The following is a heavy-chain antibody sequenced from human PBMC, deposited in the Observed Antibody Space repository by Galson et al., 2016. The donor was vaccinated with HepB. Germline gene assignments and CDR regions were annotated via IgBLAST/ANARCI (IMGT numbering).Heavy chain of an antibody. D-gene: IGHD4-23*01. Sequence: SLRLSCAVSGFTFSSYSMGWVRQAPGKGLEWVSYITSSSSTIYYADSVKGRFTISRDNAKNSLYLQMNSLRDEDTAVYYCARESYYGGNSLDQYYFDYWGQGTLVTVSS. CDR2: ITSSSSTI. V-gene: IGHV3-48*02. CDR1: GFTFSSYS. J-gene: IGHJ4*02. CDR3: ARESYYGGNSLDQYYFDY.